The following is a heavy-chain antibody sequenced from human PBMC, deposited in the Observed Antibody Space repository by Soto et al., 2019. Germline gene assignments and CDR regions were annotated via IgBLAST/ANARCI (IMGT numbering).Heavy chain of an antibody. CDR2: ISGYNGNT. D-gene: IGHD3-10*01. CDR1: GYTFTTYG. V-gene: IGHV1-18*01. J-gene: IGHJ4*01. Sequence: ASVKVSCKASGYTFTTYGVNWVRQAPGQGLEWMGWISGYNGNTNYPQKFQGRVTMTTDTSRSTAYMELRSLRAEDTAVYYCARDSGYGSGASVNHYLDYWGHGTLVTVSS. CDR3: ARDSGYGSGASVNHYLDY.